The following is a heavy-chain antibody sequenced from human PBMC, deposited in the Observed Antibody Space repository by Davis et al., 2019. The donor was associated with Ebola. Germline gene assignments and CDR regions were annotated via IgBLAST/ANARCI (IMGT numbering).Heavy chain of an antibody. V-gene: IGHV4-34*01. Sequence: PSETLSLTCTVSGGSITNYYWSWIRQSPGRGLEWIGEVNHSGDTDYNPSLKSRVTISIHTSKNQFSLNLSSVTAADTAIYYCARVQVGSGVNLDYWGQGTQVTVSS. J-gene: IGHJ4*02. D-gene: IGHD4-23*01. CDR3: ARVQVGSGVNLDY. CDR2: VNHSGDT. CDR1: GGSITNYY.